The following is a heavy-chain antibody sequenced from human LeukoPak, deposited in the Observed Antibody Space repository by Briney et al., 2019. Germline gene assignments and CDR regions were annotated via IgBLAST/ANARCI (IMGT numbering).Heavy chain of an antibody. D-gene: IGHD2-15*01. Sequence: ASVKVSCKASGYTFTDYYIHWVRQAPGQGLEWMGWINPNSGGTVYTQKFQGRVTMTRDTSINTAYMELSRLRSDDTAVYYCARDVSGVVVVAATVDHWGQGTLVTVSS. CDR1: GYTFTDYY. CDR2: INPNSGGT. J-gene: IGHJ4*02. CDR3: ARDVSGVVVVAATVDH. V-gene: IGHV1-2*02.